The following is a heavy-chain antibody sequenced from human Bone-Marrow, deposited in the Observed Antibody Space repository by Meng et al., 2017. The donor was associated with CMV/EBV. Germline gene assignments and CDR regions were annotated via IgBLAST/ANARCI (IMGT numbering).Heavy chain of an antibody. CDR2: IYTSGST. J-gene: IGHJ5*02. Sequence: QGQLQESGPGLGKPSQTLSLTCPVSGGSISSGSYYWSWIRQPAGKGLEWIGRIYTSGSTNYNPSLKSRVTISVDTSKNQFSLKLSSVTAADTAVYYCARGSGDGYNLGWFDPWGQGTLVTVSS. V-gene: IGHV4-61*02. CDR1: GGSISSGSYY. CDR3: ARGSGDGYNLGWFDP. D-gene: IGHD5-24*01.